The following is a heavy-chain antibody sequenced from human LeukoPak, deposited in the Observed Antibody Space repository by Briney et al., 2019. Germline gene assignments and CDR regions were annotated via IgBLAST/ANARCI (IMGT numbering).Heavy chain of an antibody. Sequence: SETLSLTCTVSGGSISSYYWSWIRQPPGKGLEWIGYIYYSGSTNHNPSLKSRVTISIDTSKNQFSLKLSSVTAADTAVYYCARHGGVVRGEGSDAFDIWGQGTMVTVSS. V-gene: IGHV4-59*08. J-gene: IGHJ3*02. D-gene: IGHD3-10*01. CDR1: GGSISSYY. CDR3: ARHGGVVRGEGSDAFDI. CDR2: IYYSGST.